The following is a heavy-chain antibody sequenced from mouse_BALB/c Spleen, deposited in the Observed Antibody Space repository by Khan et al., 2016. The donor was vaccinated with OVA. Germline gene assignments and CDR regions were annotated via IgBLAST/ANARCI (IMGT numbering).Heavy chain of an antibody. D-gene: IGHD1-1*01. CDR1: GFTFSTYC. V-gene: IGHV5-6*01. CDR3: TRLAYYYDSEGFAY. CDR2: VSTGGSYT. Sequence: EVELVESGGDLVKPGGSLKLSCAAPGFTFSTYCMSWVLQTPDKRLEWVATVSTGGSYTYYPHSVKGRFTISRDNAKNTLYLQMSSLKSEDTAMFYCTRLAYYYDSEGFAYWGQGTLVTVSA. J-gene: IGHJ3*01.